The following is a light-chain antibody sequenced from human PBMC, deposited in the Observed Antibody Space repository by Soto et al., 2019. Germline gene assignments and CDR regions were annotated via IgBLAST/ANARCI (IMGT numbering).Light chain of an antibody. CDR1: QSISNW. Sequence: DIQMTQSPSTLSASVGARVSITCRASQSISNWLAWYQQKPGKAPKLLIYDASSLESGVPSRFSGSRSGTEFTLTINSLQPADFATYYCQQYNSFSRTFGQGTKVEIK. CDR2: DAS. CDR3: QQYNSFSRT. J-gene: IGKJ1*01. V-gene: IGKV1-5*01.